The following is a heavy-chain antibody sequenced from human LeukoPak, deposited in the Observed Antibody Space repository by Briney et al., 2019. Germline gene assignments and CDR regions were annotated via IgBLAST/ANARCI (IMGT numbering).Heavy chain of an antibody. V-gene: IGHV1-69*04. CDR2: IIPILGIA. CDR3: ARDGYGSGSYYFDY. J-gene: IGHJ4*02. Sequence: SVKVSCKASGGTFSSYAISWVRQAPGQGLEWMGRIIPILGIANYAQKFQGRVTITADKSTSTAYMELSSLRSEDTAVYYCARDGYGSGSYYFDYWGQGTLVTVSS. D-gene: IGHD3-10*01. CDR1: GGTFSSYA.